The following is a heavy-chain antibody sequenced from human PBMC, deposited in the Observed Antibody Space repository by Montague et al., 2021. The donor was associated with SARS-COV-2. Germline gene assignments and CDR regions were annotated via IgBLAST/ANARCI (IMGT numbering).Heavy chain of an antibody. CDR1: GFTFSSYG. J-gene: IGHJ4*02. CDR2: IWYDGSNK. CDR3: ARDLFWGTDSGTQQRRDY. V-gene: IGHV3-33*01. Sequence: SLRLSCAASGFTFSSYGMHWVRQAPGKGLEWVAVIWYDGSNKYYADSVKGRFTISRDNSKNTLYLQMNGLRAEDTAVYYCARDLFWGTDSGTQQRRDYWGQGTLVTVSS. D-gene: IGHD3-16*01.